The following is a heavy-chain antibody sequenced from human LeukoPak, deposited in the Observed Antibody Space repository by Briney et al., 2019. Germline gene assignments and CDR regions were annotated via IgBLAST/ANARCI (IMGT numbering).Heavy chain of an antibody. V-gene: IGHV3-23*01. CDR2: ISGSGGST. Sequence: GGSLRLSCAASGFTFSSYAMGWVRQAPGKGLEWVSGISGSGGSTYYADSVKGRFTISRDNSKNTLYLQMNSLRAGDTAVYYCAKCSGGTCYSSLGYWGQGTLVTVSS. J-gene: IGHJ4*02. CDR3: AKCSGGTCYSSLGY. CDR1: GFTFSSYA. D-gene: IGHD2-15*01.